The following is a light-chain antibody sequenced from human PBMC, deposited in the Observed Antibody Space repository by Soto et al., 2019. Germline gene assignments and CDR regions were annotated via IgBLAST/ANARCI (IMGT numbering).Light chain of an antibody. V-gene: IGLV2-14*03. CDR1: RSDIGSRNS. Sequence: QSVLTQPASVSGSLGQSITISCTGTRSDIGSRNSVSWYQHHPGKAPKLMIYDVNIRPSGVSHRFSGSKSGNAASLTISGLQAEDEADYACAAYTAASTMVFGGGTNVTVL. J-gene: IGLJ2*01. CDR3: AAYTAASTMV. CDR2: DVN.